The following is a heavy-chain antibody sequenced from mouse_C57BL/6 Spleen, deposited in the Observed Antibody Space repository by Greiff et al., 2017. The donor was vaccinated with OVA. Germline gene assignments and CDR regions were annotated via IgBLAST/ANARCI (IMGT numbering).Heavy chain of an antibody. V-gene: IGHV3-6*01. CDR2: ISYDGSN. J-gene: IGHJ4*01. D-gene: IGHD3-3*01. Sequence: EVKLQESGPGLVKPSQSLSLTCSVTGYSITSGYYWNWIRQFPGNKLEWMGYISYDGSNNYNPSLKNRISITRDTSKNQFFLKLNSVTTEDTATYYCAREGGHAMDYWGQGTSVTVSS. CDR1: GYSITSGYY. CDR3: AREGGHAMDY.